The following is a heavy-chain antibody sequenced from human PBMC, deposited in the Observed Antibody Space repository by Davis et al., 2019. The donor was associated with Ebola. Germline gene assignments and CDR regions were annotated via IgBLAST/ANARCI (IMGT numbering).Heavy chain of an antibody. CDR3: ARGVPVYYYDRSGYYQLNYYFDY. V-gene: IGHV3-33*01. D-gene: IGHD3-22*01. CDR1: GFTFNSYG. CDR2: IWHDGSNK. Sequence: GESLKISCAASGFTFNSYGMHWVRQAPGKGLEWVAIIWHDGSNKYYVDSVKGRFTISRDNAKNTLYLQMNSLRAEDTAVYYCARGVPVYYYDRSGYYQLNYYFDYWGQGTLVTVSS. J-gene: IGHJ4*02.